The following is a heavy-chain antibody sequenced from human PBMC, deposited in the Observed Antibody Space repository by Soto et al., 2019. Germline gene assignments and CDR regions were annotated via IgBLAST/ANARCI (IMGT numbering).Heavy chain of an antibody. CDR2: FDPEDGET. CDR3: ATGSAARNYYYYYMDV. J-gene: IGHJ6*03. V-gene: IGHV1-24*01. D-gene: IGHD6-6*01. Sequence: GASVKVSCKVSGYTRTELSMHWVRQAPGKGLEWVGGFDPEDGETIYAQKFQGRVTMTEDTSTDTAYMELSSLRSEDTAVYYCATGSAARNYYYYYMDVWGKGTTVSVSS. CDR1: GYTRTELS.